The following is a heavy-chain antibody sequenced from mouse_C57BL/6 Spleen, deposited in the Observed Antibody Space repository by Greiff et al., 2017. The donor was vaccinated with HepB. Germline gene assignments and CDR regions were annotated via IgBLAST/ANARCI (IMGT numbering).Heavy chain of an antibody. CDR2: INPSNGGT. CDR1: GYTFTSYW. Sequence: QVQLQQPGTELVKPGASVKLSCKASGYTFTSYWMHWVKQRPGQGLEWIGNINPSNGGTNYNEKFKGKATFTADTSSNTAYMQLSSLTTEDSAIYYCARQPYYYAMDYWGQGTSVTVSS. V-gene: IGHV1-53*01. J-gene: IGHJ4*01. CDR3: ARQPYYYAMDY.